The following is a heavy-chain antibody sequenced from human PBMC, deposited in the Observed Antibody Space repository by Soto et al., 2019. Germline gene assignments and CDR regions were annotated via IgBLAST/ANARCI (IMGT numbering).Heavy chain of an antibody. Sequence: PXGTLSLTCGVYNGSFSDYFWNWIRQPPGKGLEWIGEIKESGFATYNPSLKRRVTMSVDTANNQFSLKVTSVTAADTAVYYCARGKSSGPLYYFDTWGQGTLVTV. D-gene: IGHD6-19*01. CDR1: NGSFSDYF. V-gene: IGHV4-34*01. CDR3: ARGKSSGPLYYFDT. CDR2: IKESGFA. J-gene: IGHJ4*02.